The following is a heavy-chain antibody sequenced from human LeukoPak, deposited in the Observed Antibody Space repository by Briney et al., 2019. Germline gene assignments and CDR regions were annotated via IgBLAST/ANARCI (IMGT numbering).Heavy chain of an antibody. V-gene: IGHV4-31*03. CDR3: ARQGVWLLQNWFDP. J-gene: IGHJ5*02. CDR2: IYYSGST. Sequence: SETLSLTCTVSGSSISSGGYYWSWIRQHPGKGLEWIGYIYYSGSTDYNPSLKSRVTISVDTSKNQFSLKLSSVTAADTAVYYCARQGVWLLQNWFDPWGQGTLVTVSS. D-gene: IGHD3-16*01. CDR1: GSSISSGGYY.